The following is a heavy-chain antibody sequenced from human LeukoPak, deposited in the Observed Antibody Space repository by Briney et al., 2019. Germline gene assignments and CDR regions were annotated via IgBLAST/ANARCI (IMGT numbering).Heavy chain of an antibody. CDR3: ARAYRPSYYYGMDV. Sequence: PSETLSLTCTVSGGSISSGGYYWSWIRQHPGKGLEWIGYIYYSGSTYYNPSLKSRVTIPVDTSKNQFSLKLSSVTAADTAVYYCARAYRPSYYYGMDVWGQGTTVTVSS. V-gene: IGHV4-31*03. CDR1: GGSISSGGYY. CDR2: IYYSGST. D-gene: IGHD6-6*01. J-gene: IGHJ6*02.